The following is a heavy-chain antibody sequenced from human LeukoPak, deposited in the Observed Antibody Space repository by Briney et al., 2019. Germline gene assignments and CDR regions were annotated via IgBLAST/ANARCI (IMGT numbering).Heavy chain of an antibody. D-gene: IGHD5-18*01. CDR2: IIPIFGTA. CDR3: ARDPLSGYSYGYDDY. V-gene: IGHV1-69*06. Sequence: SVKVSCKASGGTFSSYAISWVRQAPGQGLEWMGGIIPIFGTANYAQKFQGRVTITADKSTSTAYMELSSLRSEDTAVYYCARDPLSGYSYGYDDYWGQGTLVTVSS. CDR1: GGTFSSYA. J-gene: IGHJ4*02.